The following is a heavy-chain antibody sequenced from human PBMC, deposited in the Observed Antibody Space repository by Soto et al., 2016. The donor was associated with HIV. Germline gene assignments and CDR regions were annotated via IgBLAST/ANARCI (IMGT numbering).Heavy chain of an antibody. V-gene: IGHV1-18*01. CDR2: ISAYNGNT. CDR1: GYTFTSYG. J-gene: IGHJ4*02. CDR3: ARGVQLSSYASGSYGGLEY. Sequence: QVQLVQSGAEVKKPGASVKVSCKASGYTFTSYGISWVRQAPGQGLEWMGWISAYNGNTNYAQKLQGRVTITADKSTITAYMGLSSLRSDDTAVYYCARGVQLSSYASGSYGGLEYWGQGTLVTVSS. D-gene: IGHD3-10*01.